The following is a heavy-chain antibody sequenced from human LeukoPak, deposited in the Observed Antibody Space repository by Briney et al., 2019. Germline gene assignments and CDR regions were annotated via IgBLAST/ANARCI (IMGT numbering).Heavy chain of an antibody. Sequence: GGSLRLSCTASGFNFGDYALSWVRQAPGKGLEWVSYISSSSSYTNYADSVKGRFTISRDNAKNSLYLQMNSLRAEDTAVYYCARDQYYDSSGYYVFGYWGQGTLVTVSS. CDR3: ARDQYYDSSGYYVFGY. CDR2: ISSSSSYT. D-gene: IGHD3-22*01. CDR1: GFNFGDYA. J-gene: IGHJ4*02. V-gene: IGHV3-11*05.